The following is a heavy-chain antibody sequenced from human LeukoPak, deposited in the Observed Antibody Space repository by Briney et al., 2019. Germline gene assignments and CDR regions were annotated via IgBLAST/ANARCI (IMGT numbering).Heavy chain of an antibody. CDR3: ARFVGHYGLIAFDP. D-gene: IGHD2-21*01. CDR2: IGAYNGNT. J-gene: IGHJ5*02. V-gene: IGHV1-18*01. CDR1: GYTFTSYG. Sequence: GASVKVSCKASGYTFTSYGISWVRQAPGQGLEWMGWIGAYNGNTNYAQSLQGRVTMTTDTSTSTAYMELRSLRSDDTAVYYCARFVGHYGLIAFDPWGQGTLVTVSS.